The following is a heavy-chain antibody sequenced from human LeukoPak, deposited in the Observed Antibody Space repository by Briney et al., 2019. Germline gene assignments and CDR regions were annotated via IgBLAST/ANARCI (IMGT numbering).Heavy chain of an antibody. CDR1: GFTFDDYA. V-gene: IGHV3-9*01. CDR3: AKGTTFDAFDM. CDR2: ISWNSGSI. Sequence: GGSLRLSCAASGFTFDDYAMHWVRQAPGKGLEWVSGISWNSGSIGYADSVKGRFTISRDNAKNSLYLQMNSLKAEDTALYYCAKGTTFDAFDMWGQGTMVTVFS. D-gene: IGHD3-16*01. J-gene: IGHJ3*02.